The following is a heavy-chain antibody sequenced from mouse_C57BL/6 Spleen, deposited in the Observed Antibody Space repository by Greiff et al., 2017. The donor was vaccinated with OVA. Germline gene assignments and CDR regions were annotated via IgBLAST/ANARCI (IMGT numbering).Heavy chain of an antibody. CDR2: ISSGSSTI. Sequence: EVQLQQSGGGLVKPGGSLKLSCAASGFTFSDYGMHWVRQAPEKGLEWVAYISSGSSTIYYADTVKGRFTISRDNAKNTLFLQMTSLRSEDTAMYYCSITTVFRYAMDYWGQGTSVTVSS. CDR1: GFTFSDYG. CDR3: SITTVFRYAMDY. J-gene: IGHJ4*01. V-gene: IGHV5-17*01. D-gene: IGHD1-1*01.